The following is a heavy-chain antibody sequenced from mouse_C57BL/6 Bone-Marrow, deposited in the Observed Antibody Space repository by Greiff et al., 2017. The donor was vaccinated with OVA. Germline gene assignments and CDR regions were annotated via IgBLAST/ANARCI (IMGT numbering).Heavy chain of an antibody. CDR3: ARAYGSSYGYWYFDD. V-gene: IGHV7-1*01. J-gene: IGHJ1*03. CDR1: GFTFSDFY. D-gene: IGHD1-1*01. CDR2: SRNKAIDYTT. Sequence: EVKLLESGGGLVQSGRSLRLSCATSGFTFSDFYMEWVRQAPGKGLEWIAESRNKAIDYTTDYSVSVKGRFIVSRSSSPCFLYLQMNALRAEDTAIYYGARAYGSSYGYWYFDDWGTGTTVTVSS.